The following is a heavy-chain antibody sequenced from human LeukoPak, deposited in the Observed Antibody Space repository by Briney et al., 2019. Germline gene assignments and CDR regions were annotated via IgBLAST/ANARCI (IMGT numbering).Heavy chain of an antibody. CDR3: ARGRIAAAGSGYYYYMDV. D-gene: IGHD6-13*01. J-gene: IGHJ6*03. Sequence: ASVKVSYKASGYTFTSYDINWVRQATGQGLEWMGWMNPNSGNTGYAQKFQGRVTMTRNTSISTAYMELSSLRSEDTAVYYCARGRIAAAGSGYYYYMDVWGKGTTVTISS. V-gene: IGHV1-8*01. CDR1: GYTFTSYD. CDR2: MNPNSGNT.